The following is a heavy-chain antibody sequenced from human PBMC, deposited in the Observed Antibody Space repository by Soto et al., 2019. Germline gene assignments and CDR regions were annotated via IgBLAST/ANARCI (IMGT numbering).Heavy chain of an antibody. CDR3: ARANSSGYYYYYYGMDV. D-gene: IGHD3-22*01. CDR1: GFTFDDYT. Sequence: GGSLRLSCAASGFTFDDYTMHWVRQAPGKGLEWVSLISWDGGSTYYADSVKGRFTISRDNAKNSLYLQMNSLRAEDTAVYYCARANSSGYYYYYYGMDVWGQGTTVTVPS. CDR2: ISWDGGST. J-gene: IGHJ6*02. V-gene: IGHV3-43*01.